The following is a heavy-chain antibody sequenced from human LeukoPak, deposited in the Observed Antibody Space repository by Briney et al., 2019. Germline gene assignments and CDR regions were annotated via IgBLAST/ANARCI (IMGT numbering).Heavy chain of an antibody. V-gene: IGHV4-38-2*01. D-gene: IGHD2-15*01. J-gene: IGHJ5*01. Sequence: SSETLSLTCAVSGSSISDNYYWGWIRRPPGKGLEWIGRIYYSGSTFYNNLSLNSRVTISVDTAKNQFSLNLRSVTAADTAVYYCARHRGGAIAVVLAGDNWFDSWGQGTLVTVSS. CDR2: IYYSGSTF. CDR1: GSSISDNYY. CDR3: ARHRGGAIAVVLAGDNWFDS.